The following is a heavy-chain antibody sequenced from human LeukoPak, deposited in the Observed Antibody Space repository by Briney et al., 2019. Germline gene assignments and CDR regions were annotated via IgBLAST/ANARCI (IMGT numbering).Heavy chain of an antibody. Sequence: SETLSLTCTVSGGSISSYYWSWIRQSPGRGLEWIGYIFYSGSTNYNPSLKSRVTISIDTSKNQFSLKLSSVTAADTAVYYCARARAVAGTFGWFDPWGQGTLVTASS. D-gene: IGHD6-19*01. V-gene: IGHV4-59*01. CDR3: ARARAVAGTFGWFDP. CDR1: GGSISSYY. J-gene: IGHJ5*02. CDR2: IFYSGST.